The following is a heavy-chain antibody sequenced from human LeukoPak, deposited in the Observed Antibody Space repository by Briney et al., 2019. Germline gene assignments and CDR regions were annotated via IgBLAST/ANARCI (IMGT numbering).Heavy chain of an antibody. CDR3: ARSVRSYYDSIGWYFDL. J-gene: IGHJ2*01. CDR1: GFTVSSNY. CDR2: IYSGGSA. V-gene: IGHV3-66*01. D-gene: IGHD3-22*01. Sequence: GGSLRLSCAASGFTVSSNYMSWVRQAPGKGLEWVSVIYSGGSAYYADSVKGRFTISRDNSKNTLYLQMNSLRAEDTAVYHCARSVRSYYDSIGWYFDLSGRGTLVTVSS.